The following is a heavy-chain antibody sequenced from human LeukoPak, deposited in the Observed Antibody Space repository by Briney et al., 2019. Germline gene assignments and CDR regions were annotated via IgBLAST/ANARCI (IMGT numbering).Heavy chain of an antibody. CDR2: ISSSGSTI. D-gene: IGHD2-2*01. J-gene: IGHJ6*03. Sequence: GGSLRLSCAASGFTFSDYYMSWIRQAPGKGPEWVSYISSSGSTIYYADSVKGRFTISRDNAKNSLYLQMNSLRAEDTAVYYCARSGYCSSTSCPKGYYYYYMDVWGKGTTVTVSS. CDR1: GFTFSDYY. CDR3: ARSGYCSSTSCPKGYYYYYMDV. V-gene: IGHV3-11*04.